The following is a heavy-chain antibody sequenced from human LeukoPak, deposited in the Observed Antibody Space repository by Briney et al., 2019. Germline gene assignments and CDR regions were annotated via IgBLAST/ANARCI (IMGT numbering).Heavy chain of an antibody. D-gene: IGHD3-3*01. Sequence: GASVKVSCKASGYTFTGYYMHWVRQAPGQGLEWMGWINPNSGGTNYAQKFQGRVTMTRGTSISTAYMELSRLRSDDTAVYYCARGRDLYDFWSGYCVMVRGVTLFDYWGQGTLVTVSS. CDR3: ARGRDLYDFWSGYCVMVRGVTLFDY. J-gene: IGHJ4*02. CDR1: GYTFTGYY. CDR2: INPNSGGT. V-gene: IGHV1-2*02.